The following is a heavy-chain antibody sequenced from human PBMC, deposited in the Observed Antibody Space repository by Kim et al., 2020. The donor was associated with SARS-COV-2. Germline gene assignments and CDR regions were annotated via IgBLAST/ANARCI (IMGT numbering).Heavy chain of an antibody. V-gene: IGHV3-30*04. Sequence: GSLRLSCAASGFTFSSYAMHWVRQAPGKGLEWVAVISYDGSNKYYADSVKGRFTISRDNSKNTLYLQMNSLRAEDTAVYYCARGERDYVWGSYRDDYWGQGTLVTVSS. J-gene: IGHJ4*02. D-gene: IGHD3-16*02. CDR3: ARGERDYVWGSYRDDY. CDR1: GFTFSSYA. CDR2: ISYDGSNK.